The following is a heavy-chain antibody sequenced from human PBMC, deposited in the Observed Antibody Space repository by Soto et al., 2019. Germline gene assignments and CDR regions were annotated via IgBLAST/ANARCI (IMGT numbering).Heavy chain of an antibody. CDR3: ASFRGWPTYYCDY. J-gene: IGHJ4*02. CDR2: IYYTGRT. D-gene: IGHD3-10*01. V-gene: IGHV4-31*03. CDR1: GGAISRGGYY. Sequence: QVQLQESGPGLVKPSQTLSLTCSVSGGAISRGGYYWSWIRQHPGKGLEWIGYIYYTGRTSYNPCLTFRLTLSVDTSKNQFSLKLSSVTAADTAVYYCASFRGWPTYYCDYRGQGTLGTVSS.